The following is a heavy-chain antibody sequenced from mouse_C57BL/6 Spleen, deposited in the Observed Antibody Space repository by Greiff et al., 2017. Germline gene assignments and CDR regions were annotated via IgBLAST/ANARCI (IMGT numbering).Heavy chain of an antibody. CDR3: ARRDYGSRGRAMDY. CDR2: IYPGSGST. J-gene: IGHJ4*01. V-gene: IGHV1-55*01. D-gene: IGHD1-1*01. Sequence: QVQLKQPGAELVKPGASVKMSCKASGYTFTSYWITWVKQRPGQGLEWIGDIYPGSGSTNYNEKFKSKATLTVDTSSSTAYMQLSSLTSEDSAVYYCARRDYGSRGRAMDYWGQGTSVTVSS. CDR1: GYTFTSYW.